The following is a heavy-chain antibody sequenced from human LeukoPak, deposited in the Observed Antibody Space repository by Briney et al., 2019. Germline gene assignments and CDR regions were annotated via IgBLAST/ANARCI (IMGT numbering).Heavy chain of an antibody. Sequence: PSETLSLTCTVSGGSTSSYYWSWIRQPPGKGLEWIGYIYYSGSTNYNPSLKSRVTISVDTSKNQFSLKLSSVTAADTAVYYCAREGAAAGFDYWGQGTLVTVSS. D-gene: IGHD6-13*01. CDR3: AREGAAAGFDY. V-gene: IGHV4-59*01. CDR2: IYYSGST. J-gene: IGHJ4*02. CDR1: GGSTSSYY.